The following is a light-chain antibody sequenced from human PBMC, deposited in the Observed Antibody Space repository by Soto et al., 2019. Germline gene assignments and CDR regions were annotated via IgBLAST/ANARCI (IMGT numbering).Light chain of an antibody. J-gene: IGKJ1*01. Sequence: DIQRTQSPSTVSASVGDRVSITCRASQSASNWLAWYQQKPGKAPKLLIYAASTLQSGVPSRFSGSASGADFTLTISSLQPEDFATYYCQQYNSYSWTFGQGTKVDIK. CDR3: QQYNSYSWT. CDR2: AAS. V-gene: IGKV1-5*01. CDR1: QSASNW.